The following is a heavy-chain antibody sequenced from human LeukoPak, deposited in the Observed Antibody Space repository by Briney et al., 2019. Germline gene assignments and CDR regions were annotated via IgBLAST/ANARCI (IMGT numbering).Heavy chain of an antibody. V-gene: IGHV4-4*02. CDR1: GGSISSSNW. D-gene: IGHD2-15*01. CDR2: IYHSGST. J-gene: IGHJ4*02. CDR3: ARDESGYCSGGSCYPLDY. Sequence: SETLSLTCAVSGGSISSSNWWSWVRQPPGKGLEWIGEIYHSGSTNYNPSLKSRVTISVDKSKNQFSLKLSSVTAADTAVYYCARDESGYCSGGSCYPLDYWGQGTLVTVSS.